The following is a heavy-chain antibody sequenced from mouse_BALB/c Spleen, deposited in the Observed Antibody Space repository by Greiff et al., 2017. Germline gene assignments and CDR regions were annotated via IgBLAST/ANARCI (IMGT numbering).Heavy chain of an antibody. CDR3: DAGDYGAWFAY. Sequence: VQLQQSGAELVRPGASVKLSCTASGFNIKDYYMHWVKQRPEQGLEWIGWIDPENGDTEYAPKFQGKATMTADTSSNTAYLQLSSLTSEDTAVYYCDAGDYGAWFAYWGQGTLVTVSA. J-gene: IGHJ3*01. V-gene: IGHV14-4*02. D-gene: IGHD2-4*01. CDR2: IDPENGDT. CDR1: GFNIKDYY.